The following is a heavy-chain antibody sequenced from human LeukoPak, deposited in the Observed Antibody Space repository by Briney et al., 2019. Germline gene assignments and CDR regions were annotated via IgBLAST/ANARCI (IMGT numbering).Heavy chain of an antibody. V-gene: IGHV1-69*06. CDR3: ASGGDILTGYYNGPSYNWFDP. D-gene: IGHD3-9*01. CDR1: GGTFSSYA. CDR2: IIIPISGAT. Sequence: GSSVKVSCKASGGTFSSYAISWVQQAPGQGLEWMGGIIIPISGATNYAQKFQGRVTITADKSTSTAYMELSSLRSEDTAVYFCASGGDILTGYYNGPSYNWFDPWGQGTLVTVSS. J-gene: IGHJ5*02.